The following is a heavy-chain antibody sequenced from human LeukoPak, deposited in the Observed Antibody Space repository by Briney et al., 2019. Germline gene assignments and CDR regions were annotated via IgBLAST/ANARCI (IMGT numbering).Heavy chain of an antibody. CDR1: GYTFTSYA. CDR2: ISAYNGNT. CDR3: ARSRYYYDSSGSDY. V-gene: IGHV1-18*01. J-gene: IGHJ4*02. D-gene: IGHD3-22*01. Sequence: ASVKVSCKASGYTFTSYAMNWVRQAPGQGLEWMGWISAYNGNTNYAQKLQGRVTMTTDTSTSTAYMELRSLRSDDTAVYYCARSRYYYDSSGSDYWGQGTLVTVSS.